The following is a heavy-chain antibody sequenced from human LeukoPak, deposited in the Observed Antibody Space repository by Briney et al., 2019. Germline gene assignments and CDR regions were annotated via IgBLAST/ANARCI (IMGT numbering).Heavy chain of an antibody. V-gene: IGHV4-4*02. J-gene: IGHJ4*02. CDR2: INHSGST. CDR3: AREGQLLLDY. CDR1: GGSISSSTNW. Sequence: PSETLSLTCAVSGGSISSSTNWWSWIRQPPGKGLEWIGEINHSGSTNYNPSLKSRVTISVDTSKNQFSLKLSSVTAADTAVYYCAREGQLLLDYWGQGTLVTVSS. D-gene: IGHD2-2*01.